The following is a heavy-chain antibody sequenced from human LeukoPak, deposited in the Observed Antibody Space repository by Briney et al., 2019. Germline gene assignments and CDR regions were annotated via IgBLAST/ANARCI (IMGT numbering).Heavy chain of an antibody. V-gene: IGHV4-59*11. CDR1: GGSLSRHY. CDR2: IYYSGST. J-gene: IGHJ4*02. Sequence: SEALSLTCTVSGGSLSRHYWSWLGQPPGRGRELIGYIYYSGSTTYNPSLKSRVTISVDTSKSQFSLKLRSVTAADTAGYYCARLPAPYFDYSGQGTLGTVSS. CDR3: ARLPAPYFDY.